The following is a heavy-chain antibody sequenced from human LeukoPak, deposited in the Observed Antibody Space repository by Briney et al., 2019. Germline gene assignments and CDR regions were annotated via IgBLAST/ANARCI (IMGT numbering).Heavy chain of an antibody. D-gene: IGHD3-10*02. Sequence: PGGSLRLSCAASGFTFSSYNMKWVRQAPGKGLEWVSAISGSGGSTYYADSVKGRFTISRDNSKNTLYLQMNSLRAEDTAVYYCAKVGPPYVLPFDIWGQGTMVTVSS. V-gene: IGHV3-23*01. CDR3: AKVGPPYVLPFDI. CDR2: ISGSGGST. J-gene: IGHJ3*02. CDR1: GFTFSSYN.